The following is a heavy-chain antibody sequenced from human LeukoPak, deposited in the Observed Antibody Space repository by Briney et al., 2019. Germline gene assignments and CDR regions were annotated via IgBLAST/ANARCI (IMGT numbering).Heavy chain of an antibody. CDR2: IRGKAYGGTT. J-gene: IGHJ4*02. D-gene: IGHD6-19*01. V-gene: IGHV3-49*02. Sequence: WIRQAPGKGLEWVGFIRGKAYGGTTEYAASVKGRFTISRDDSKSIAYLQMNSLKTEDTAVYYCTSEIAVAGILDFDYWGQGTLVTVSS. CDR3: TSEIAVAGILDFDY.